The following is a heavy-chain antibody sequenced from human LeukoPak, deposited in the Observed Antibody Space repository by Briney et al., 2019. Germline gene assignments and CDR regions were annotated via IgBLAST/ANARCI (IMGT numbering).Heavy chain of an antibody. V-gene: IGHV4-4*09. D-gene: IGHD5-18*01. Sequence: SEALSLTCTVSGGSISSYHGSWIRQPPGKGLEWIGYIYTSGSTNYNPSLKSRVTISVDTSKNQFSLKLSSVTAANPAVYYCARHAGYSYGIDYWGQGTLVTVSS. CDR3: ARHAGYSYGIDY. CDR1: GGSISSYH. J-gene: IGHJ4*02. CDR2: IYTSGST.